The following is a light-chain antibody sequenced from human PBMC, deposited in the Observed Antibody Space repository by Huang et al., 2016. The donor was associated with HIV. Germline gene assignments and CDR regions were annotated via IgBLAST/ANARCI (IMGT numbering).Light chain of an antibody. V-gene: IGKV3-15*01. J-gene: IGKJ1*01. Sequence: EIVMTQSPATMSVSPGESATLSCRASQSVSSNLGWYHQKPGQAPRLLIYRASTRAAGIPARFSGSGSGTCFTLTSSSLQSEDFAVYHCQQYNSWPGTFGQGTKVEIK. CDR3: QQYNSWPGT. CDR2: RAS. CDR1: QSVSSN.